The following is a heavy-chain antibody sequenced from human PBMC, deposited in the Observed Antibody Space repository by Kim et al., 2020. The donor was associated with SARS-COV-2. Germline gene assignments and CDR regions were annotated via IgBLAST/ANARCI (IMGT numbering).Heavy chain of an antibody. V-gene: IGHV4-34*01. J-gene: IGHJ4*02. D-gene: IGHD4-17*01. Sequence: PSLKSRVTISVDTSKNQFSLKLSSVTAADTAVYYCARVGGTDYGGNSNYWGQGTLVTVSS. CDR3: ARVGGTDYGGNSNY.